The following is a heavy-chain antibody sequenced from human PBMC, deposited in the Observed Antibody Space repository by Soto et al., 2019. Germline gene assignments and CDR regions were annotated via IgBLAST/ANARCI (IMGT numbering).Heavy chain of an antibody. D-gene: IGHD3-9*01. J-gene: IGHJ4*02. Sequence: SETLSLTCTVSGGSISSSSYYWGWIRQPPGKGQEWIGSIYYSGSTYYNPSLKSRVTISVDTSKNQFSLKLSSVTAADSVVYYCASQLLRYFDWLYNSWGQGTLVTVSS. V-gene: IGHV4-39*01. CDR3: ASQLLRYFDWLYNS. CDR2: IYYSGST. CDR1: GGSISSSSYY.